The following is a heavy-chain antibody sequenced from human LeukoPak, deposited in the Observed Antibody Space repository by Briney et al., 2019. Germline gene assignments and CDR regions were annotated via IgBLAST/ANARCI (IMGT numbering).Heavy chain of an antibody. CDR1: GYTFTRYY. CDR3: ARGGDGYNYFDY. V-gene: IGHV1-46*01. CDR2: ISPSGVTT. D-gene: IGHD5-24*01. J-gene: IGHJ4*02. Sequence: VASVKVSCKASGYTFTRYYMHRVRQAPGQGLEWMGIISPSGVTTTYAQRFQGRVTVTRDTSASTVYVELSSLRSEDTAVYYCARGGDGYNYFDYWGQGTLVTVSS.